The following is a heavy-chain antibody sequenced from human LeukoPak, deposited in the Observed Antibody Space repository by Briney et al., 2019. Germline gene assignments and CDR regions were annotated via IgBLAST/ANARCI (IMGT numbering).Heavy chain of an antibody. D-gene: IGHD3-16*01. Sequence: NPGGSLRLSCAASGFTFSDYYMSWIRQAPGKGLEWVSYISSSGSTIYYADSVKGRFTISRDNAKNSLYLQMNSLRAEDTAVYYCAKDSRELWVPYYYMDVWGKGTTVTVSS. J-gene: IGHJ6*03. CDR3: AKDSRELWVPYYYMDV. CDR1: GFTFSDYY. CDR2: ISSSGSTI. V-gene: IGHV3-11*01.